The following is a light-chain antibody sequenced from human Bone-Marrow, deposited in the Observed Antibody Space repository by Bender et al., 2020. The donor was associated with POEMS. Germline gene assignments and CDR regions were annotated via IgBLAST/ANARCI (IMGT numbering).Light chain of an antibody. Sequence: QSVLTQPPSVSGAPGQRVTISCTGSSSNTGSGYDINWYQHLPGTAPKLLIYGYNNRPSGVPDRFSGSKSGTSASLAITGLQAEDEADYYCCSYAASSTFWVFGGGTKLTVL. CDR3: CSYAASSTFWV. CDR1: SSNTGSGYD. J-gene: IGLJ3*02. CDR2: GYN. V-gene: IGLV1-40*01.